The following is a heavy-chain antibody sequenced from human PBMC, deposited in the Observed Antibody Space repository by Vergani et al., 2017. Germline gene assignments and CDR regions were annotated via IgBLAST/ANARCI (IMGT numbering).Heavy chain of an antibody. V-gene: IGHV1-24*01. D-gene: IGHD3-22*01. CDR3: ATAHPLYYDSRGDAFDI. Sequence: QVQLVQSGAEVKKPGSSVKVSCKASGYTLTELSMHWVRQAPGKGLEWMGGFDPEDGETIYAQKFQGRVTMTEDTSTDTAYMELSSLRSEDTAVYYCATAHPLYYDSRGDAFDIWGQGTMVTVSS. J-gene: IGHJ3*02. CDR1: GYTLTELS. CDR2: FDPEDGET.